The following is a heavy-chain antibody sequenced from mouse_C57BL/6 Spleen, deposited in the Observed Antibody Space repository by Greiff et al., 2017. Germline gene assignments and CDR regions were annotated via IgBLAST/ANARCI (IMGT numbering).Heavy chain of an antibody. CDR3: ARGTGTGRGYYAMDY. V-gene: IGHV1-64*01. Sequence: VQLQQPGAELVKPGASVKLSCKASGYTFTSYWMHWVKQRPGQGLEWIGMIHPNSGSTNYNEKFKSKATLTVDKSSSTAYMQLSSLTSEDSAVYYCARGTGTGRGYYAMDYWGQGTSVTVSS. CDR1: GYTFTSYW. D-gene: IGHD3-3*01. J-gene: IGHJ4*01. CDR2: IHPNSGST.